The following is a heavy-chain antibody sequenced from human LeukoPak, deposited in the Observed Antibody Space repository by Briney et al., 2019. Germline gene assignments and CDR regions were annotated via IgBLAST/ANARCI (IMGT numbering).Heavy chain of an antibody. V-gene: IGHV3-30*18. CDR3: AKDTAPYYYDSSGPPDY. CDR1: GYTFSSYG. D-gene: IGHD3-22*01. J-gene: IGHJ4*02. Sequence: PGGSLRLSCAASGYTFSSYGMHWVRQAPGKGLEWVAVISYDGSNKYYADSVKGRFTISRDNSKNTLYLQMNSLRAEDMAVYYCAKDTAPYYYDSSGPPDYWGQGTLVTVSS. CDR2: ISYDGSNK.